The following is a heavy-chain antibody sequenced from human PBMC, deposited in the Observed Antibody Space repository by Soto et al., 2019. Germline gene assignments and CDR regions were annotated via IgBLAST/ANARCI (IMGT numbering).Heavy chain of an antibody. CDR2: IYYSGST. J-gene: IGHJ5*02. CDR3: ARVLFSSTSGGWFDP. CDR1: GGSISSSSYY. D-gene: IGHD2-2*01. V-gene: IGHV4-39*01. Sequence: PSETLSLTCTVSGGSISSSSYYWGWIRQPPGKGLEWIGSIYYSGSTYYNPSLKSRVTISVDTSKNQFSLKLSSVTAADTAVYYCARVLFSSTSGGWFDPWGQGTLVTVSS.